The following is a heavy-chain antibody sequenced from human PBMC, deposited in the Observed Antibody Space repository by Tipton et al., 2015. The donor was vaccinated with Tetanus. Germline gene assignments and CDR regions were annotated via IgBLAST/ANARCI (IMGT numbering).Heavy chain of an antibody. D-gene: IGHD5-12*01. V-gene: IGHV4-31*03. CDR2: IYYSGTT. Sequence: LRLSCSVSDGPVSSGGFYWGWVRQVTGKGLEWIGNIYYSGTTYYTPSLRGRLSISVDTSKHQFSLKLTSVTAADSVIYYCVRAKRRRGFSGYLYYDLWGRGTLVTVSS. CDR3: VRAKRRRGFSGYLYYDL. CDR1: DGPVSSGGFY. J-gene: IGHJ2*01.